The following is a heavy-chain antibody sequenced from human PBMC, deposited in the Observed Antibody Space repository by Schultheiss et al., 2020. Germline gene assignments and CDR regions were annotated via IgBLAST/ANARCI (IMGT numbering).Heavy chain of an antibody. Sequence: SETLSLTCAVYGGSFSGYYWGWIRQPPGKGLEWIGHIHYSGSTTYNASLKSRVTISVDTSKNQFSLRLSSVTAADTAMYFCARGFLEWSLIFAGFDPWGQGTLVTVSS. J-gene: IGHJ5*02. D-gene: IGHD3-3*01. CDR2: IHYSGST. CDR3: ARGFLEWSLIFAGFDP. CDR1: GGSFSGYY. V-gene: IGHV4-34*01.